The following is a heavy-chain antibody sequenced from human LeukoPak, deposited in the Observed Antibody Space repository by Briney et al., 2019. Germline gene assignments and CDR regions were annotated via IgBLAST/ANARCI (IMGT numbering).Heavy chain of an antibody. CDR3: AKCPHGYDSSGYNV. CDR2: ISGSGGST. CDR1: GFTFSSYA. Sequence: PGGSLRLSCAASGFTFSSYAMSWVRQAPGKGLEWVSAISGSGGSTYYADSVKGRFTISRDNSKNTLYLQMNSLRAEDTAVYYCAKCPHGYDSSGYNVWGQGTTVTVSS. V-gene: IGHV3-23*01. D-gene: IGHD3-22*01. J-gene: IGHJ6*02.